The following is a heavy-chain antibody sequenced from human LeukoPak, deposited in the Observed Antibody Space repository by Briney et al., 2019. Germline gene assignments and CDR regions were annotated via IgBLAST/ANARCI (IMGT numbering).Heavy chain of an antibody. CDR1: GGTFSSYA. CDR2: IIPIFGTA. J-gene: IGHJ4*02. CDR3: ARYGGLWLVPYYFDY. D-gene: IGHD4/OR15-4a*01. Sequence: ASVKVSCKASGGTFSSYAISWVRQAPGQGLEWMGGIIPIFGTANYAQKFQGRVTITADESTSTAYMELSSLRSEDTAVYYCARYGGLWLVPYYFDYWGQGTLVTVSS. V-gene: IGHV1-69*13.